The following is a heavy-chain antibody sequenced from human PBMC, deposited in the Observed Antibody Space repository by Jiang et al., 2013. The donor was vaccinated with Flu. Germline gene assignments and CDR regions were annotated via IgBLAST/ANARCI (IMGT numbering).Heavy chain of an antibody. V-gene: IGHV7-4-1*02. CDR1: GYIFSNYA. Sequence: VQSGSELKKPGASVKVSCKASGYIFSNYAMNWLRQAPGQGLEWMGWISTKTGNPTYAQGFTGHFVFSLDTSVTTAYLDITSLRAEDTAVYYCARAARGCPGDTCYSYFDYVGPGIPGPPSPQ. J-gene: IGHJ4*02. CDR2: ISTKTGNP. D-gene: IGHD2-15*01. CDR3: ARAARGCPGDTCYSYFDY.